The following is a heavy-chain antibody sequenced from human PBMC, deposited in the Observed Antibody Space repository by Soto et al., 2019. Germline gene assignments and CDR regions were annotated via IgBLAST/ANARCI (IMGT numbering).Heavy chain of an antibody. CDR2: TFSGGNT. V-gene: IGHV3-53*02. CDR1: GFSISSNY. CDR3: ARKPPSAIQGWAFGMDV. D-gene: IGHD2-21*01. Sequence: ELQLVETGGGLIQTGGSLRLSCAASGFSISSNYIAWVRQPPGKGMEWVSTTFSGGNTEYAASVKGRCSIYRDNYKNTLYLQRDNLRVEDTAVYYCARKPPSAIQGWAFGMDVWGQGTTVSVSS. J-gene: IGHJ6*02.